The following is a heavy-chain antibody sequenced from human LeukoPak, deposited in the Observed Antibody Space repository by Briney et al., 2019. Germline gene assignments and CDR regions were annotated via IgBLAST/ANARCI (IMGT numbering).Heavy chain of an antibody. V-gene: IGHV2-5*01. J-gene: IGHJ4*02. CDR3: AHRLRRTSVVVFDY. CDR2: IYWNGDK. Sequence: SGPTLVEPTQTLTLTCTFSGFSLSTSGVGVGWIRQPPGKALEWLALIYWNGDKRYSPSLKSRLTITKDTSKNQVVLTMTNMDPVDTATYYCAHRLRRTSVVVFDYWGQGTLVTVSS. D-gene: IGHD3-22*01. CDR1: GFSLSTSGVG.